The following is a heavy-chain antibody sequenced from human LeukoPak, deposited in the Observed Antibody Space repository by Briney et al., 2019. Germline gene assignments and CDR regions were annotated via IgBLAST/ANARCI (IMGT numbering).Heavy chain of an antibody. CDR2: LYYSGTT. J-gene: IGHJ4*02. CDR1: GGSIRNGSYS. CDR3: ARRDGSGSSYYFDY. V-gene: IGHV4-39*01. Sequence: SETLSLTCTVSGGSIRNGSYSWGWIRQPPGKVLEWLGSLYYSGTTYYNPSLKSRVTISVDTSKNQFSLRLSSMTAADTAVYYCARRDGSGSSYYFDYWGRGTLVSVSS. D-gene: IGHD3-10*01.